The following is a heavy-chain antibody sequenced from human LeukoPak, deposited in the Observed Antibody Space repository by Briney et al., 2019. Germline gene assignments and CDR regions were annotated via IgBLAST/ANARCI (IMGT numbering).Heavy chain of an antibody. D-gene: IGHD3-10*01. Sequence: GGSLRLSCAASGFTFSSYAMHWVRQAPGKGLEWVTVISYDGSNKYYADSVKGRFTISRDNSKNTLYLQMNSLRAEDTAVYYCRLWFGELYSDYWGQGTLVTVSS. CDR2: ISYDGSNK. CDR1: GFTFSSYA. V-gene: IGHV3-30*01. J-gene: IGHJ4*02. CDR3: RLWFGELYSDY.